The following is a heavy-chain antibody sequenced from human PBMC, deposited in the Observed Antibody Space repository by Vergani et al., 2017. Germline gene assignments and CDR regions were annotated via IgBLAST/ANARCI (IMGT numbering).Heavy chain of an antibody. J-gene: IGHJ4*02. CDR1: GFTFSSYA. CDR3: AKDDIVATIWDY. Sequence: EVQLLESGGGLVQPGGSLRLSCAASGFTFSSYAMSWVRQAPGKGLEWVSAISGSGGSTYYADSVKGRFTISRDNTKNTLYLQMNSLRAEDTAVYYCAKDDIVATIWDYWGQGTLVTVSS. CDR2: ISGSGGST. D-gene: IGHD5-12*01. V-gene: IGHV3-23*01.